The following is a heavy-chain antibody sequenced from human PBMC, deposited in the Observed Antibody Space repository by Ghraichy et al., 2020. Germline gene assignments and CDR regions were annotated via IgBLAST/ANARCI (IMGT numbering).Heavy chain of an antibody. CDR1: GGTFSSYA. CDR3: ARGVVVAAAKYYYYGLDV. J-gene: IGHJ6*02. V-gene: IGHV1-69*04. Sequence: SVKVSCKASGGTFSSYAISWVRQAPGQGLEWMGRNIPILDITDYAQKFQGRVTITGDTSTSTAYMELRSLTSEDTAVYYCARGVVVAAAKYYYYGLDVWGQGTTVTVSS. D-gene: IGHD2-15*01. CDR2: NIPILDIT.